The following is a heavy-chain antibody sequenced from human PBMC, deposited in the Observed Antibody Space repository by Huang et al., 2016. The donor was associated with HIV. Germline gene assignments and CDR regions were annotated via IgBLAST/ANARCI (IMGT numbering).Heavy chain of an antibody. CDR3: AKDKDWYVKMDS. J-gene: IGHJ4*02. Sequence: EVQLVESGGGLIQPGGSLRLSCAASGFTFSSYGMNWVRQAPGKGLEWISYVSSGSGTIYYADSVKGRFTISRDNAKKLLYLQMNSLRAEDTAVYYCAKDKDWYVKMDSWGQGSLVTVSS. V-gene: IGHV3-48*01. D-gene: IGHD3-9*01. CDR1: GFTFSSYG. CDR2: VSSGSGTI.